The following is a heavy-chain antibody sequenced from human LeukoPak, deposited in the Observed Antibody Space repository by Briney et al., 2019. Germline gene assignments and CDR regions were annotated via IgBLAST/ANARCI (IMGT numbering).Heavy chain of an antibody. D-gene: IGHD2-8*02. CDR3: ARDYIGHWSVEY. V-gene: IGHV3-30*19. J-gene: IGHJ4*02. CDR1: GFTFSSYS. CDR2: ISPNGNNK. Sequence: GGSLRLSCAASGFTFSSYSMNWVRQAPGKGMEWVALISPNGNNKHYADSVKGRFTLSRDNSKNTLYLQMNSLRVEDTALYYCARDYIGHWSVEYRGQGTLVTVSS.